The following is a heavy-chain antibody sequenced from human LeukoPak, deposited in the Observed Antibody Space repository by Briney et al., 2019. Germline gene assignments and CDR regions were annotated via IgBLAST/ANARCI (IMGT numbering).Heavy chain of an antibody. CDR3: ARERYCSGGSCYTWDAFDI. D-gene: IGHD2-15*01. CDR1: GFTFSSYW. CDR2: IKQDGSEK. Sequence: GGSLRLSCSASGFTFSSYWMHWVRQAPGEGLEWVAIIKQDGSEKFYVDSVKGRFTVSRDNIKNLLYLQMNSLRAEDTAVYYCARERYCSGGSCYTWDAFDIWGQGTMVTVSS. V-gene: IGHV3-7*03. J-gene: IGHJ3*02.